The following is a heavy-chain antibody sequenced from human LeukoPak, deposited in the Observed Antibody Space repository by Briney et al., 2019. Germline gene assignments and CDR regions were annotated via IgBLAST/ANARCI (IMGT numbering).Heavy chain of an antibody. V-gene: IGHV3-23*01. Sequence: GGSLRLSCAASGFTFSTYAMSWVRQAPGKGLERVSAISGSGVSTYYADSVKGRFTTSRDNSKNTLYLQMNSLRAEDTAVYYCAKDRGNWRYSFDYWGQGALVTVSS. CDR2: ISGSGVST. J-gene: IGHJ4*02. CDR3: AKDRGNWRYSFDY. CDR1: GFTFSTYA. D-gene: IGHD1-1*01.